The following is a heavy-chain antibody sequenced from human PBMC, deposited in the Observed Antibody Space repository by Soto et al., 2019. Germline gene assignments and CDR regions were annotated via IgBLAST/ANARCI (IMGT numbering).Heavy chain of an antibody. D-gene: IGHD2-15*01. CDR1: GGTFSSYT. V-gene: IGHV1-69*08. Sequence: QVQLVQSGAEVKKPGSSVKVSCKASGGTFSSYTISWVRQAPGQGLEWMGRIIPILGIANYAQKFQGRVTITADKSTSTAYMELSSLRSEDTAVYYCAREADCSGGSGYHIDYWGQGTLVTVSS. CDR2: IIPILGIA. CDR3: AREADCSGGSGYHIDY. J-gene: IGHJ4*02.